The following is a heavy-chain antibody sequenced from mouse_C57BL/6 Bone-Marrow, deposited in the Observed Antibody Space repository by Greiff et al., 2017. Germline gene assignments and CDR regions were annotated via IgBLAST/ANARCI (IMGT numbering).Heavy chain of an antibody. V-gene: IGHV1-82*01. J-gene: IGHJ1*03. CDR1: GYAFSSSW. Sequence: LVEPGASVKISCKASGYAFSSSWMNWVKQRPGKGLEWIGRIYPGDGDTNYNGKFKGKATLTADKSSSTAYMQLSSLTSEDSAVYFCARESLYYYGSSYWYFDVWGTGTTVTVSS. CDR2: IYPGDGDT. D-gene: IGHD1-1*01. CDR3: ARESLYYYGSSYWYFDV.